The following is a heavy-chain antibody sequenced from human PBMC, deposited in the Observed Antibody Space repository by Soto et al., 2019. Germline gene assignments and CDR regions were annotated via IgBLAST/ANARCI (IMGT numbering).Heavy chain of an antibody. J-gene: IGHJ4*02. V-gene: IGHV4-59*08. Sequence: TSETLSLTCTVSGGSISSYYWTWIRQTPGKGLEWIGFMYNSGSTHYNPSLKSRVTISLDTSKNQFSLNLRSVTAADTAVYYCASMGYHYGSGSYPLDYWGQGTLVTVAS. D-gene: IGHD3-10*01. CDR3: ASMGYHYGSGSYPLDY. CDR1: GGSISSYY. CDR2: MYNSGST.